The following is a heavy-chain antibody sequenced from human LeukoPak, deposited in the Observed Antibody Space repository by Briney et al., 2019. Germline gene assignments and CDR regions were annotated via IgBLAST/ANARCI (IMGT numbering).Heavy chain of an antibody. J-gene: IGHJ4*02. D-gene: IGHD3-16*01. V-gene: IGHV3-53*01. CDR1: GFTVSSNY. Sequence: GGSLRLSCAASGFTVSSNYVSWVRQAPGKGLEWVSVIYSGGSTYYADSVKGRFTISRDNSKNTLYLQMNSLRAEDTAVYYCARSLFAPYFFDYWGQGTLVTVSS. CDR3: ARSLFAPYFFDY. CDR2: IYSGGST.